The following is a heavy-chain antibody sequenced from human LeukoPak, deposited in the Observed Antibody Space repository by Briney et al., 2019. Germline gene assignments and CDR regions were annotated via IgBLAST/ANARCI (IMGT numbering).Heavy chain of an antibody. CDR2: INHSGST. J-gene: IGHJ5*02. CDR1: GGSFSGYY. Sequence: KPSETLSLTCAVYGGSFSGYYWSWIRQPPGKGLEWIGEINHSGSTNYNPSLKSRVTMSVDTSKNQFSLKLSSVTAADTAVYYCARASHYDFWSYNWFDPWGQGTLVTVSS. V-gene: IGHV4-34*01. D-gene: IGHD3-3*01. CDR3: ARASHYDFWSYNWFDP.